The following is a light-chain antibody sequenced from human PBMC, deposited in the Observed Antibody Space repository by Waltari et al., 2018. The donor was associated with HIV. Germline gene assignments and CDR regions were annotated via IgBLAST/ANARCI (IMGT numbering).Light chain of an antibody. J-gene: IGKJ3*01. Sequence: LGERATINCKSSQSVLHSSNNKNYLAWYQQKPGQPPKLLIYWASTRESGVPDRFSGSGSGTDFTLTISSLQAEDVAVYYCQQYYSISVTFGPGTKVDIK. CDR1: QSVLHSSNNKNY. CDR3: QQYYSISVT. CDR2: WAS. V-gene: IGKV4-1*01.